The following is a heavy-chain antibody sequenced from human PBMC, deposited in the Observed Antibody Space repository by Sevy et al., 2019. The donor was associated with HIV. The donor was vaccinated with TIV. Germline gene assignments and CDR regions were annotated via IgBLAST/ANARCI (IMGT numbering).Heavy chain of an antibody. D-gene: IGHD6-13*01. CDR1: GGTFSSYA. J-gene: IGHJ4*02. CDR2: IIPIFGTA. CDR3: ARVGIAAADRYFDY. V-gene: IGHV1-69*13. Sequence: ASVKVSCKASGGTFSSYAISWVRQAPGQGLEWMGGIIPIFGTANYAQKFQGRVTITADESTSTAYMELSSLRSEDTAVYYCARVGIAAADRYFDYWSQGTLVTVSS.